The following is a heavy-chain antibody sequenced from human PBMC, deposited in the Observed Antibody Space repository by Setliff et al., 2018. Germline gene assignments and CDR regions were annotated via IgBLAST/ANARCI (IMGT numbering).Heavy chain of an antibody. D-gene: IGHD4-17*01. Sequence: ASVKVSCKASGYTFTSYGISWVRQAPGQGREWMGWISAYNGNTNYAQKFQGRVTITTDKSTSTAYMELSSLRSEDTAVYYCASYEGDDYGDYYFDYWGQGTLVTVSS. CDR2: ISAYNGNT. V-gene: IGHV1-18*01. J-gene: IGHJ4*02. CDR1: GYTFTSYG. CDR3: ASYEGDDYGDYYFDY.